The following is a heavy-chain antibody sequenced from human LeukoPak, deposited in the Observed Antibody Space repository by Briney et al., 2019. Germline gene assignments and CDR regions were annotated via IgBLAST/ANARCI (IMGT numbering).Heavy chain of an antibody. D-gene: IGHD2-2*01. CDR3: ARPYCSSTSCSVSLGY. CDR1: GGTFSSYT. V-gene: IGHV1-69*02. CDR2: IIPILGIA. J-gene: IGHJ4*02. Sequence: GASVKVSCKASGGTFSSYTISWVRQAPGQGLEWMGRIIPILGIANYAQKFQGRVTITADKSTSTAYMELSSLRSEDTAVYYCARPYCSSTSCSVSLGYWGQGTLVTVSS.